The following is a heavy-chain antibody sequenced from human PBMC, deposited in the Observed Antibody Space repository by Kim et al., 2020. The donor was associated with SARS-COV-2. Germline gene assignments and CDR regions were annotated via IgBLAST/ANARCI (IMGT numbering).Heavy chain of an antibody. J-gene: IGHJ3*02. D-gene: IGHD5-12*01. CDR1: GGSISSYY. CDR2: IYYSGST. CDR3: AREAGDGYNDDAFDI. V-gene: IGHV4-59*01. Sequence: SETLSLTCTVSGGSISSYYWSWIRQPPGKGLEWIGYIYYSGSTNYNPSLKSRVTISVDTSKNQFSLKLSSVTAADTAVYYCAREAGDGYNDDAFDIWGQG.